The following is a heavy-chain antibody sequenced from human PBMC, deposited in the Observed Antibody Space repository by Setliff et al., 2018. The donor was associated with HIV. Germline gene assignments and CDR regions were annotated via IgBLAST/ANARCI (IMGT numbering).Heavy chain of an antibody. CDR1: GFNFNDYT. D-gene: IGHD1-1*01. Sequence: GESPKISCAASGFNFNDYTMHWVRQGPGKTLEWVSLISWDRYTTNYADSVKGRFTISRDNSKNSLYLQMNSLRFEDTALYYCAKEGRTTSAFDVWGQGTMVTVSS. J-gene: IGHJ3*01. V-gene: IGHV3-43*01. CDR3: AKEGRTTSAFDV. CDR2: ISWDRYTT.